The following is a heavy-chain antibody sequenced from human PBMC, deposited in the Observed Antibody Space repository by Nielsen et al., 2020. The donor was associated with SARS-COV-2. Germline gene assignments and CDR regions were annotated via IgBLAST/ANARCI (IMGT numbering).Heavy chain of an antibody. D-gene: IGHD2-21*02. Sequence: SVKVSCKASGGTFGSYAISWVRQAPGQGLEWMGGIIPIFGTANYAQKFQGRVTITADESTSTAYMELSSLRSEDTAVYYCARVDQAYCGGDCMGYFDYWGQGTLVTVSS. CDR3: ARVDQAYCGGDCMGYFDY. J-gene: IGHJ4*02. V-gene: IGHV1-69*13. CDR2: IIPIFGTA. CDR1: GGTFGSYA.